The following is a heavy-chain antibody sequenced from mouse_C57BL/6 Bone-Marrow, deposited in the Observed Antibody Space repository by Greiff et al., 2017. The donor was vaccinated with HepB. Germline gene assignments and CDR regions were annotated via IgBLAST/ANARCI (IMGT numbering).Heavy chain of an antibody. Sequence: VQVVESGAELVKPGASVKISCKASDYAFSSYWMNWVKQRPGKGLEWIGQIYPGDGDTNYNGKFKGKATLTADKSSSTAYMQLSSLTSEDSAVYFCARTRVITTVVYFDVWGTGTTVTVSS. CDR3: ARTRVITTVVYFDV. CDR1: DYAFSSYW. D-gene: IGHD1-1*01. J-gene: IGHJ1*03. CDR2: IYPGDGDT. V-gene: IGHV1-80*01.